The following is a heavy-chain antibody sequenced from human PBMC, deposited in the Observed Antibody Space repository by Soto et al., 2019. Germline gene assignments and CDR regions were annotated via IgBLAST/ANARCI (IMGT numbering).Heavy chain of an antibody. CDR1: GFTFSSYG. V-gene: IGHV3-33*01. Sequence: QVQLVESGGGVVQPGRSLRLSCAASGFTFSSYGMHWVRQAPGKGLEWVAVIWYDGSNKYYADSVKGRFTISRDNSKNTLYLQMNSLRAEDTAVYYCARFPMGEQLDRVYYYGMDVWGQGTTVTVSS. CDR3: ARFPMGEQLDRVYYYGMDV. CDR2: IWYDGSNK. D-gene: IGHD6-6*01. J-gene: IGHJ6*02.